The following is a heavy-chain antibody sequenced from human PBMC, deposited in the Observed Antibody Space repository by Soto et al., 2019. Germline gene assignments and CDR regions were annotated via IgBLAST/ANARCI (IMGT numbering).Heavy chain of an antibody. CDR3: ARDDRYDYIGNFGY. V-gene: IGHV4-59*12. CDR1: GGSPSYYY. Sequence: PAETLSLTCTISGGSPSYYYWTWIRQPPGKGLEWIGNIDDSGRTNYNPSLKSRVTISVDTSSNQFSLKVSSVTAADTAVYYCARDDRYDYIGNFGYWGQGTLVTVSS. CDR2: IDDSGRT. J-gene: IGHJ4*02. D-gene: IGHD4-4*01.